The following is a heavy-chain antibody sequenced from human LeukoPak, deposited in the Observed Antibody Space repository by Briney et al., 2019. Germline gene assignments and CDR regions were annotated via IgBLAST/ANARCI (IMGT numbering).Heavy chain of an antibody. CDR2: ITRDGSST. D-gene: IGHD3-16*01. CDR3: ARDPGYESWSPFWGGMDV. V-gene: IGHV3-74*01. J-gene: IGHJ6*04. CDR1: GFTFSSSW. Sequence: GGSLRLSCAASGFTFSSSWMHWVRQAPGKGLVWVSRITRDGSSTTYADSVKGRFTTSRDNAKNTLYLQMDSLRDDDTAVYYCARDPGYESWSPFWGGMDVWGNGTTVSVSS.